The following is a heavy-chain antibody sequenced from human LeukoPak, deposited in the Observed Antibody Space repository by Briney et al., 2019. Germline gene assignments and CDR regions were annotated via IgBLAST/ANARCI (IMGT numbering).Heavy chain of an antibody. CDR2: IDPSDSYT. V-gene: IGHV5-10-1*01. CDR3: ARHLYSSSPNLDY. D-gene: IGHD6-6*01. Sequence: GESLQISCKGSGYSVTNYWISWVRQMPGKGLEWMGTIDPSDSYTNYSPSFQGHVTISADKSITTAYLQWSSLTASDTAIYYCARHLYSSSPNLDYWGQGTLVTVS. J-gene: IGHJ4*02. CDR1: GYSVTNYW.